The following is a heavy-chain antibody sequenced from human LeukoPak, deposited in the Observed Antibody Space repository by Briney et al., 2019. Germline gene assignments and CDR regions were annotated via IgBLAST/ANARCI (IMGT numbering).Heavy chain of an antibody. CDR3: ARRRITIFGVVIISWFDP. D-gene: IGHD3-3*01. CDR1: GGSFSGYY. CDR2: INHSGST. V-gene: IGHV4-34*01. Sequence: SETLSLTCAVYGGSFSGYYWSWIRQPPGKGLEWIGEINHSGSTNYNPSLKSRVTISVDTSKNQFSLKLSSVTAAATAVYYCARRRITIFGVVIISWFDPWGQGTLVTVSS. J-gene: IGHJ5*02.